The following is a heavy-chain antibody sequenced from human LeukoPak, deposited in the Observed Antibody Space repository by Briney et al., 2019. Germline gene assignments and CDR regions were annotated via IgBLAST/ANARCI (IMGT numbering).Heavy chain of an antibody. Sequence: GGPLRLFCSASGFTFSNYAMPGARQAPGGGVEGVLSIISTVINTSNAVSVTGRFNTSRDKSNHTLYLQMNSLRADDTAMYYSAKWNVRFLEWSQRGYFAYGGQGILVTVSS. D-gene: IGHD3-3*01. J-gene: IGHJ4*02. CDR1: GFTFSNYA. V-gene: IGHV3-23*01. CDR3: AKWNVRFLEWSQRGYFAY. CDR2: IISTVINT.